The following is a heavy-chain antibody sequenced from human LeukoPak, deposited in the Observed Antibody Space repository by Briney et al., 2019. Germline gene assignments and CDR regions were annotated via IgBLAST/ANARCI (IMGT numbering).Heavy chain of an antibody. CDR3: AKDGPYCGGITCYFRYFDL. Sequence: GGSLRLSCAASGFMFSDYGMHWVRQAPGKGVEWVAVISNDGSIIYYADSVKGRFTISRDNSKNTLHLQMNSLRPDDTAVYYCAKDGPYCGGITCYFRYFDLWGRGTLVTVSS. CDR1: GFMFSDYG. J-gene: IGHJ2*01. D-gene: IGHD2-21*01. CDR2: ISNDGSII. V-gene: IGHV3-30*18.